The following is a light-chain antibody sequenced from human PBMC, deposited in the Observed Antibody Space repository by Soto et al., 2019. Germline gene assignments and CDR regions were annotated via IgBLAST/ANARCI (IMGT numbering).Light chain of an antibody. V-gene: IGLV2-14*01. CDR1: SSDVGGYNS. J-gene: IGLJ2*01. CDR2: DVS. CDR3: SSYTSSSLLV. Sequence: QSALTQPASVSGSPGQSITISCTGTSSDVGGYNSVSWYQQHPGKVPKLMIYDVSNRPSGVSDRFSGSKSGNTAALTISGLQAEDEADYYCSSYTSSSLLVFG.